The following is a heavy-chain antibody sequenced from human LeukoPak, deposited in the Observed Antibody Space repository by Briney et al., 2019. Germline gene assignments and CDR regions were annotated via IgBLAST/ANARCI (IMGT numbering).Heavy chain of an antibody. J-gene: IGHJ4*02. V-gene: IGHV1-2*02. Sequence: ASVKVSCKASGYTFTGYFIHWVRQAPGQGLEWMGWINPNSGVAKYAQKFQGRVTMTRDTSISTAYMELSRLRSDDTAVYYCARDRDWNLDYWGQGTLVTVSS. D-gene: IGHD1-1*01. CDR1: GYTFTGYF. CDR3: ARDRDWNLDY. CDR2: INPNSGVA.